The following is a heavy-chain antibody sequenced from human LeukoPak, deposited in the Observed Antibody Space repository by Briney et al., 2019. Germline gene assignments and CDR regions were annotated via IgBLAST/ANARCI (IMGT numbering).Heavy chain of an antibody. J-gene: IGHJ4*02. CDR3: GRLAHNAWYAIDF. D-gene: IGHD2-2*01. V-gene: IGHV3-7*01. CDR2: ILPDGSQK. Sequence: LXLSCVASDFTFDFYWMTWVRQAPGKGLEWLANILPDGSQKYYVDSVKGRFTISRDNPKNSLYLQINNLRAEDTAVYYCGRLAHNAWYAIDFWGQGTLVTVSS. CDR1: DFTFDFYW.